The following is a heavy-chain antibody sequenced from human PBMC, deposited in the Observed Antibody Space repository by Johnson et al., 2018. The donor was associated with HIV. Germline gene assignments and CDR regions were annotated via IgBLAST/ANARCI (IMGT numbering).Heavy chain of an antibody. CDR2: INWNGGST. D-gene: IGHD6-13*01. Sequence: VQLVESGGGVVQPGRSLRLSCAASGFTFSSYAMHWIRQAPGKGLEWVSGINWNGGSTYYADSVKGRFTISRDNAKNSLYMQMDSLRAEDTALYYCARRGGKQQLVTGNDAFDIWGQGTMVTVSS. V-gene: IGHV3-20*04. J-gene: IGHJ3*02. CDR1: GFTFSSYA. CDR3: ARRGGKQQLVTGNDAFDI.